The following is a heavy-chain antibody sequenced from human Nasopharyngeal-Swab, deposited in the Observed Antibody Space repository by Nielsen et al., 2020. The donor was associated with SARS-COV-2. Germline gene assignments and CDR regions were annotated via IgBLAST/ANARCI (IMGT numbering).Heavy chain of an antibody. CDR3: AREGAVAESYYYYYYMDV. Sequence: ASVKVSCKASGYTFTSYAMHWVRQAPGQRLEWMGWINAGNGNTKYSQKFQGRVTITRDTSASTAYMELSSLRSEDTAVYYCAREGAVAESYYYYYYMDVWGKGTTVTVSS. J-gene: IGHJ6*03. CDR1: GYTFTSYA. V-gene: IGHV1-3*01. CDR2: INAGNGNT. D-gene: IGHD6-19*01.